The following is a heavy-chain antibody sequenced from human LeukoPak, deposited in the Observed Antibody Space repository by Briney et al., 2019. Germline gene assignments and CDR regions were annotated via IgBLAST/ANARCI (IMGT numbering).Heavy chain of an antibody. CDR3: ARGSMVHAGTDD. J-gene: IGHJ4*02. D-gene: IGHD3-10*01. Sequence: SETLSLTCTVSGGSISSGGYYWSWIRQPPGKGLEWIGYICHSGSTYYNPSLKSRVTISVDRSKNQFSLKLSSVTAADTAVYYCARGSMVHAGTDDWGQGTLVTVSS. CDR2: ICHSGST. V-gene: IGHV4-30-2*01. CDR1: GGSISSGGYY.